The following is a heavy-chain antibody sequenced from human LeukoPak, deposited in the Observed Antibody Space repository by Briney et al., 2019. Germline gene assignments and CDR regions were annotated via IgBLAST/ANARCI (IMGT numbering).Heavy chain of an antibody. CDR1: GGSFSGYY. Sequence: SETLSLTCAVYGGSFSGYYWSWLRQPPGKGLEWIGEINRSGSTNYNPSLKSRVTISVDTSKNQFSLKLSSVTAADTAVYYCARQGWVSYYFDYWGQGTLVTVSS. D-gene: IGHD1-26*01. CDR3: ARQGWVSYYFDY. V-gene: IGHV4-34*01. CDR2: INRSGST. J-gene: IGHJ4*02.